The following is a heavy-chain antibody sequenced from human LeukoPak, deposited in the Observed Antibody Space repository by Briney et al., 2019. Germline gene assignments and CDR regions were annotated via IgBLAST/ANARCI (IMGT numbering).Heavy chain of an antibody. CDR2: ISGSGGST. CDR1: GFTFSSYA. J-gene: IGHJ6*02. CDR3: ASHRGYCSGGSCYSLYYYGMDV. Sequence: GGSLRLSCAASGFTFSSYAMSWVRQAPGKGLEWVSAISGSGGSTYYADSVKGRFTISRDNAKNSLYLQMNSLRAEDTAVYYCASHRGYCSGGSCYSLYYYGMDVWGQGTTVTVSS. D-gene: IGHD2-15*01. V-gene: IGHV3-23*01.